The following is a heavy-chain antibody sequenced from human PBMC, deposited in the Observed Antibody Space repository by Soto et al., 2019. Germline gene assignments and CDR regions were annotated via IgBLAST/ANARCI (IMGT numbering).Heavy chain of an antibody. Sequence: QMHLQESGPGLVKPPETLSLTCAVSGGSLSRSSYSWGWVRQPPGNGLAWIGSVYYTGTTDYNPSVKNRGSISVDTSDNQFSLSGTSVTAADTAVYYCASHSFWYFELWGRGSLVSVSS. CDR2: VYYTGTT. CDR3: ASHSFWYFEL. J-gene: IGHJ2*01. V-gene: IGHV4-39*01. CDR1: GGSLSRSSYS.